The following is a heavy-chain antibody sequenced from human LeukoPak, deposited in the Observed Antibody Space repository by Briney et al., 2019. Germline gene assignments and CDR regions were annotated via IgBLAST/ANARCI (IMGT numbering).Heavy chain of an antibody. CDR1: GFIFSTSE. CDR3: AGSRYGGKSDY. J-gene: IGHJ4*02. D-gene: IGHD4-23*01. Sequence: PGGSLRLSCAASGFIFSTSEMNWARQAPGKGLEWVSYISGGGTTIKYADSVRGRFTISRDNAKNTLYLQMNSLRAEDTAVYYCAGSRYGGKSDYWGQGTLVTVSS. V-gene: IGHV3-48*03. CDR2: ISGGGTTI.